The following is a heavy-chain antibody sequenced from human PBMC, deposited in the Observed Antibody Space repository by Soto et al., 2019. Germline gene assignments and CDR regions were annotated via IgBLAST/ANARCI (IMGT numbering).Heavy chain of an antibody. CDR1: GFTVSSYA. CDR3: AKGVPGIAVAGTGYFQH. Sequence: GGSLRLSCAASGFTVSSYAMSWVRQAPGKGLEWVSGISGSGDSTYYADSVKGRFTISRDNSKNTLYLQMNSLRAEDTAVYYCAKGVPGIAVAGTGYFQHWGQGTLVTLSS. D-gene: IGHD6-19*01. J-gene: IGHJ1*01. CDR2: ISGSGDST. V-gene: IGHV3-23*01.